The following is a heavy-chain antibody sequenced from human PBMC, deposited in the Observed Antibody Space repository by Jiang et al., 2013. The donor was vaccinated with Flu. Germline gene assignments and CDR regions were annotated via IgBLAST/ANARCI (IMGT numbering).Heavy chain of an antibody. V-gene: IGHV3-48*03. D-gene: IGHD6-19*01. Sequence: GSLRLSCAASGFTFSSYEMNWVRQAPGKGLEWVSYISSSGSTIYYADSVKGRFTISRDNAKNSLYLQMNSLRAEDTAVYYCARMEFSGWYVMDYWGQGTLVTVSS. J-gene: IGHJ4*02. CDR2: ISSSGSTI. CDR3: ARMEFSGWYVMDY. CDR1: GFTFSSYE.